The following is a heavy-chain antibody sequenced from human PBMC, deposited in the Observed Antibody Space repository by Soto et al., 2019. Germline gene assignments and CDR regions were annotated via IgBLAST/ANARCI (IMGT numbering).Heavy chain of an antibody. CDR3: TKVGGLYDFWSGPLHFDL. D-gene: IGHD3-3*01. Sequence: EAQLVESGGGLVQPGRSLRLSCAGSGFIFDDFAIHWVRQAPGKGLEWVSGISWNSDSIGYADSVKGRFTISRDNAKNSLYVRMSSLRVEDTALSYCTKVGGLYDFWSGPLHFDLWGQGTLVTVSS. V-gene: IGHV3-9*01. CDR1: GFIFDDFA. J-gene: IGHJ4*02. CDR2: ISWNSDSI.